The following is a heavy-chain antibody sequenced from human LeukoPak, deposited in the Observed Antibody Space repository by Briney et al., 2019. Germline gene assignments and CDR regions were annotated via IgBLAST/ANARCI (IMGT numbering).Heavy chain of an antibody. CDR2: MNPNSGNT. V-gene: IGHV1-8*03. CDR3: ARGKDSSSPSFDY. CDR1: GYTFTSYD. J-gene: IGHJ4*02. D-gene: IGHD6-6*01. Sequence: ASVKVSCKASGYTFTSYDISWVRQATGQGLEWMGWMNPNSGNTGYAQKFQGRVTITRNTSISTAYMELSSLRSEDTAVYYCARGKDSSSPSFDYWGQGTLVTVSS.